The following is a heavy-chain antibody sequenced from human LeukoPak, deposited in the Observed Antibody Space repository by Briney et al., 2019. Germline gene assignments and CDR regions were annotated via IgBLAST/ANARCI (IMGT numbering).Heavy chain of an antibody. V-gene: IGHV3-30*03. CDR3: ARDVSSSWTGYNWFDP. CDR2: ISYDGSNK. CDR1: GFTFDDYG. J-gene: IGHJ5*02. Sequence: GGSLRLSCAASGFTFDDYGMSWVRQAPGKGLEWVAVISYDGSNKYYADSVKGRFTISRDNAKNSLYLQMNSLRAEDTALYYCARDVSSSWTGYNWFDPWGQGTLVTVSS. D-gene: IGHD6-13*01.